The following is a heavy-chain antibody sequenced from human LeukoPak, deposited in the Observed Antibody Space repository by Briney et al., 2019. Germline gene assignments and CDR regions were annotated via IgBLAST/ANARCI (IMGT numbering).Heavy chain of an antibody. CDR3: ASWGEGALDN. D-gene: IGHD1-26*01. J-gene: IGHJ4*02. Sequence: QPGGSLRLSCEASGFTFGSYSMNWVRQAPGKGLEWISYISTSTTTIYYANSVKGRFTISRDNAKKSLYLQMNSLRVEDTGVYYCASWGEGALDNWGQGTLVTVSS. CDR2: ISTSTTTI. CDR1: GFTFGSYS. V-gene: IGHV3-48*01.